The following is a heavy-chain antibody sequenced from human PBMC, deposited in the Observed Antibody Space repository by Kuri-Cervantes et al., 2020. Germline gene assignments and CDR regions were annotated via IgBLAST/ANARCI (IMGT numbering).Heavy chain of an antibody. J-gene: IGHJ5*02. CDR3: ARQGGYCSGGSCYWLSFDP. Sequence: SVRVSCKASGGTFSSYAISWVRQAPGQGLEWMGGIIPIFGKANYAQKFQGRVTITADESTSTAYMELSSLRSEDTAVYYCARQGGYCSGGSCYWLSFDPWGQGTLVTVSS. D-gene: IGHD2-15*01. CDR2: IIPIFGKA. CDR1: GGTFSSYA. V-gene: IGHV1-69*13.